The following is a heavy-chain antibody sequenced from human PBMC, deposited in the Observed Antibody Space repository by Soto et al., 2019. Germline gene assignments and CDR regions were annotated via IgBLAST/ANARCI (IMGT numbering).Heavy chain of an antibody. CDR1: GGTFSSYT. J-gene: IGHJ5*02. CDR3: ARDPSSSWKNWFDP. V-gene: IGHV1-69*04. Sequence: GASVKVSCKASGGTFSSYTISWVRQAPGQGLEWMGRIIPILGIANYAQKFQGRVTITADKSTSTAYMELSSLRSEDTAVYYCARDPSSSWKNWFDPWGQGTLVTVSS. D-gene: IGHD6-13*01. CDR2: IIPILGIA.